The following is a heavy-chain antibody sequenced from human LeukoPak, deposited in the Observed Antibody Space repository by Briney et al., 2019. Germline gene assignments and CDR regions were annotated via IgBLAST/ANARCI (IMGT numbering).Heavy chain of an antibody. CDR1: GFTFSSYA. CDR3: ARDTIIAAAGTISYYYYYMDV. V-gene: IGHV3-30*04. Sequence: GRSLRLSCAASGFTFSSYAMHWVRQAPGKGLEWVAVISYDGSNKYYADSVKGRFTISRDNSKNTLYLQMNSLRAEDTAVYYCARDTIIAAAGTISYYYYYMDVWGKGTTLTVSS. CDR2: ISYDGSNK. D-gene: IGHD6-13*01. J-gene: IGHJ6*03.